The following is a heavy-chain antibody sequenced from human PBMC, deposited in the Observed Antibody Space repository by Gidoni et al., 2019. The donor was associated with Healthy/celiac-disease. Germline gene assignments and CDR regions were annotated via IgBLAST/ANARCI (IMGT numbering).Heavy chain of an antibody. CDR1: GFPFSSYS. Sequence: EVQLVESGGGLVKPGGSLRLSCAASGFPFSSYSMNWVRQAPGKGVEWVSSISSSSSYIYYADSVKGRFTISRDNAKNSLYLQMNGRRAEDTAVYYCARGTMVRDTEGDYWGQGTLVTVSS. V-gene: IGHV3-21*01. CDR3: ARGTMVRDTEGDY. CDR2: ISSSSSYI. J-gene: IGHJ4*02. D-gene: IGHD3-10*01.